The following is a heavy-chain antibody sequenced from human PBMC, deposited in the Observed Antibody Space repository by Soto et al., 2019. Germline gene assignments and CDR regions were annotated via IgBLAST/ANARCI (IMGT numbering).Heavy chain of an antibody. CDR2: IYPTDSDT. CDR1: GYSFANYW. V-gene: IGHV5-51*01. D-gene: IGHD3-22*01. Sequence: GESLKISCSGSGYSFANYWIGWVRQMPGKGLEWMGIIYPTDSDTRYSPSFQGQVTISADKSISTAYLQWISLKASDTAIYFCARGDTSDYSTATPADYWGQGTLVTVSS. CDR3: ARGDTSDYSTATPADY. J-gene: IGHJ4*02.